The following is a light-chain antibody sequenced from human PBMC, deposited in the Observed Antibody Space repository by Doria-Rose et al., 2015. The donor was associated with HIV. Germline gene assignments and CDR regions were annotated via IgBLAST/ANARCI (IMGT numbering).Light chain of an antibody. J-gene: IGKJ3*01. V-gene: IGKV1-5*03. CDR1: QSISSW. Sequence: TQSPSTLSASIGDRVTITCRASQSISSWLAWYQQKPGKAPNLLIYKASSLESGVPSRFSGSGSGTEFTLTISSLQPDDFATYYCQQHNSYSQISFGPGTKVDIK. CDR3: QQHNSYSQIS. CDR2: KAS.